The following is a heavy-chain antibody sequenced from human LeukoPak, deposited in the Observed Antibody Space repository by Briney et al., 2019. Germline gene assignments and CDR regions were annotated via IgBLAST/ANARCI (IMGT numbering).Heavy chain of an antibody. CDR3: VKGGYSSSWQTTSPSDY. J-gene: IGHJ4*02. Sequence: GGTLRLSCSASGFTFSSYAMHWLRQAPGKGLEYVSAISSNGCSTYYADSVKGRFTISRDNSKNTLYLQMSSLIAEDTAVYYCVKGGYSSSWQTTSPSDYWGQGTLVTVSS. D-gene: IGHD6-13*01. V-gene: IGHV3-64D*06. CDR2: ISSNGCST. CDR1: GFTFSSYA.